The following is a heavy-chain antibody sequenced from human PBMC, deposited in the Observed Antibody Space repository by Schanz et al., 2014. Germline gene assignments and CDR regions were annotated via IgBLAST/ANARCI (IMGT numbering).Heavy chain of an antibody. CDR1: GFTFSSYS. CDR2: ISPSGDT. D-gene: IGHD6-19*01. CDR3: AGAAVGFIVDAFDL. Sequence: EVRLVESGGGLVKPGGSLRLSCAASGFTFSSYSMSWVRQAPGKGLGWVSSISPSGDTHYLASVKGRFTISRENAKSSLYLQMDHLRVEDTAAYYCAGAAVGFIVDAFDLWGRGTMVIVSS. V-gene: IGHV3-13*01. J-gene: IGHJ3*01.